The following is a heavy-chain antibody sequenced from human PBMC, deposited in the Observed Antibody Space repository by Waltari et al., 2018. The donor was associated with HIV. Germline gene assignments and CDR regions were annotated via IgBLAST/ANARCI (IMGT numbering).Heavy chain of an antibody. V-gene: IGHV3-15*01. CDR1: GFIFNNAG. J-gene: IGHJ4*02. CDR3: TTRIVGPTFDY. D-gene: IGHD1-26*01. CDR2: IKSKTDGGTT. Sequence: EVQLVESGGGLVKPGGSLRLSCAASGFIFNNAGMSWVRQTPGKGLEWVGRIKSKTDGGTTNYAAPVNGRFTISRDDSKNTLYLQMNSLRTEDTAVYYCTTRIVGPTFDYWGQGTLVTVSS.